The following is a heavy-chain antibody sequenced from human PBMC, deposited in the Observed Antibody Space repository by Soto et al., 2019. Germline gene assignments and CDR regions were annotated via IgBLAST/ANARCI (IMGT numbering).Heavy chain of an antibody. Sequence: QVQLQESGPGLVKPSQTLSLTCSVSGGSIXXXYXYXXWIRQPPGKGLEWIGNIYYSGNTYYNPSLKSRLIISIDTXKNQFSLXVGSVTXXXTXVXXXXXXXXYGMDVWGQGTTVTVSS. CDR1: GGSIXXXYXY. CDR2: IYYSGNT. J-gene: IGHJ6*02. CDR3: XXXXXYGMDV. V-gene: IGHV4-30-4*01.